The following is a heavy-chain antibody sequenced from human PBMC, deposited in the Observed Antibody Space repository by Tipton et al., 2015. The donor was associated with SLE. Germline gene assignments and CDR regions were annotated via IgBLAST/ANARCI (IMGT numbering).Heavy chain of an antibody. D-gene: IGHD3-10*01. CDR3: ARHLGVIVAFEV. J-gene: IGHJ3*01. Sequence: GLVKPSETLSLICTVSGDSISANSYHWGWVRQPPGKGLEWIGNVYYSGSTYYSASLKSRVAISADTSNNQFSLELRSVTAADTAVYYCARHLGVIVAFEVWGQGTVLTVSS. CDR1: GDSISANSYH. V-gene: IGHV4-39*07. CDR2: VYYSGST.